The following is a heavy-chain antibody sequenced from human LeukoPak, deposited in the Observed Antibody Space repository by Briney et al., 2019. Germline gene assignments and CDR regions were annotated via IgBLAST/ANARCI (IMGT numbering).Heavy chain of an antibody. J-gene: IGHJ5*02. V-gene: IGHV4-34*01. Sequence: SETLSLTCAVYGGSFSGYYWSWIRQPPGKGLEWIGEINHSGSTNYNPSLKSRVTISVDTSKNQFSLKPSSVTAADTAVYYCARGEEYSGSSFWFDPWGQGTRVTVSS. CDR2: INHSGST. CDR1: GGSFSGYY. CDR3: ARGEEYSGSSFWFDP. D-gene: IGHD6-6*01.